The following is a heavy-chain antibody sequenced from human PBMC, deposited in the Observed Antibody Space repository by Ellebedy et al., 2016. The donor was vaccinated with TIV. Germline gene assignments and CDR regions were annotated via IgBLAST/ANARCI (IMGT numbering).Heavy chain of an antibody. V-gene: IGHV3-23*01. D-gene: IGHD2-15*01. J-gene: IGHJ5*02. CDR1: GFSLSNSF. CDR2: LTADGRST. CDR3: RPGHYSYA. Sequence: GESLKISXAASGFSLSNSFMSWIRQAPGKGLEWVSTLTADGRSTYFADSVKGRFTISRDNSKNTVYLQMNSLRREDTAVYYWRPGHYSYAWGQGTLVTVSS.